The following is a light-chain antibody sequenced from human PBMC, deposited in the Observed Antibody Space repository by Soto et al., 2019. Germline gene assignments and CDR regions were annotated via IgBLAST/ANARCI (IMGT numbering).Light chain of an antibody. CDR3: CTDAGSYKA. J-gene: IGLJ1*01. CDR1: NY. Sequence: QSALTQPRSVSGSPGQSVTISCTGTNYVSWYQQHPGKAPKLLIYHVSKRPSGVPDRFSGSKSGNTASLTISGLQAEDEADYYCCTDAGSYKAFGCGTKVTVL. CDR2: HVS. V-gene: IGLV2-11*01.